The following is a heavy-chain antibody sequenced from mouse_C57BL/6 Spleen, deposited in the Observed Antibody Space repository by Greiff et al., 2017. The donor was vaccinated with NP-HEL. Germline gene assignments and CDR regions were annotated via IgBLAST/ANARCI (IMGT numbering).Heavy chain of an antibody. CDR3: TSSSSLDY. CDR2: IDPENGDT. Sequence: EVQRVESGAELVRPGASVKLSCTASGFNIKDDYMHWVKQRPEQGLEWIGWIDPENGDTEYASKFQGKATITADTSSNTAYLQLSSLTSEDTAVYYCTSSSSLDYWGQGTSVTVSS. V-gene: IGHV14-4*01. J-gene: IGHJ4*01. CDR1: GFNIKDDY. D-gene: IGHD1-1*01.